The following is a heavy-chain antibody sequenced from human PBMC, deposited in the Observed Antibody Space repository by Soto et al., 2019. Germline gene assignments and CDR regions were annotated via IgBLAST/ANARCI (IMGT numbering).Heavy chain of an antibody. V-gene: IGHV3-15*07. CDR1: GLTFSKAW. CDR2: IKSEADGGTI. D-gene: IGHD6-6*01. J-gene: IGHJ4*02. Sequence: GGSLRLSCAASGLTFSKAWMNWIRQAPGKGLEWVALIKSEADGGTIAYAAPVKGRFTISRDDSISTVYLQMNSLKIDDTAVYYCTTRLLKGGSSGDYWGQGALVTVSS. CDR3: TTRLLKGGSSGDY.